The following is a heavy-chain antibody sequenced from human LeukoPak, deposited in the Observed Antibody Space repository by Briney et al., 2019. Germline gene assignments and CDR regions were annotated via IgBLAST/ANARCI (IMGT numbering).Heavy chain of an antibody. V-gene: IGHV1-2*02. CDR1: GYTFTGYY. CDR3: ARDHLYYDFWSGYYGGKYYYYMDV. CDR2: INPNSGGT. J-gene: IGHJ6*03. D-gene: IGHD3-3*01. Sequence: ASVKVSCKASGYTFTGYYMHWVRQAPGQGLEWMGWINPNSGGTNYAQKFQGRVTMTRDTSISTAYMELSRLRSDDTAVYYCARDHLYYDFWSGYYGGKYYYYMDVWGKGTTVTVSS.